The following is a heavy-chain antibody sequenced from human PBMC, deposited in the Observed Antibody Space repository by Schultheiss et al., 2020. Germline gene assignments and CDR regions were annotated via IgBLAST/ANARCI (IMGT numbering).Heavy chain of an antibody. D-gene: IGHD3-16*01. CDR2: IKTDGGT. J-gene: IGHJ4*02. CDR3: ASRPGWGID. CDR1: GLTFSTYA. V-gene: IGHV3-23*01. Sequence: GGSLRLSCAASGLTFSTYAMTWVRQAPGKGLEWVSAIKTDGGTTYADSVKGRFTISRDNSRNTLYLEMNSLRAEDTAVYYCASRPGWGIDWGQGTLVTVSS.